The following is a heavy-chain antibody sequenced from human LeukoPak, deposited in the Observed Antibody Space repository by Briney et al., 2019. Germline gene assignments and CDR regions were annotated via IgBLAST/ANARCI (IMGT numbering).Heavy chain of an antibody. J-gene: IGHJ4*02. CDR2: IYYSGST. Sequence: SETLSLTCTVSGGSISSYYWSWIRQPPGKGLEWIGYIYYSGSTNYNPSLKSRVTISVDTSKNQFSLKLSSVTAADTAVYYCARDSGNGSYYFDYWGQGTLVTVSS. D-gene: IGHD1-26*01. V-gene: IGHV4-59*01. CDR1: GGSISSYY. CDR3: ARDSGNGSYYFDY.